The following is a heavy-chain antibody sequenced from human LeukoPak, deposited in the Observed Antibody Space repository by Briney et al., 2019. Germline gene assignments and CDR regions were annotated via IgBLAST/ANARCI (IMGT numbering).Heavy chain of an antibody. CDR2: IYDSGST. D-gene: IGHD5-12*01. CDR3: ARGGSGYDSFYYYGMDV. V-gene: IGHV4-59*01. J-gene: IGHJ6*02. Sequence: PSETLSLTCSVSGVSISRYYWSWIRQPPGKGLEWIGYIYDSGSTNYNPSLKSRVTISVDTSKNQFSLKLRSVTAADTAVYYCARGGSGYDSFYYYGMDVWGQGTTVTVSS. CDR1: GVSISRYY.